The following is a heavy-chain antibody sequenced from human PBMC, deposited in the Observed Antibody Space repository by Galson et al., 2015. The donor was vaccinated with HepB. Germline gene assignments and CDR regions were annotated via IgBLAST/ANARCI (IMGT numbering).Heavy chain of an antibody. Sequence: SLRLSCAASEFTFSSYAMHWVRQAPGKGLEWEAGISYDGRNKYYADSVKGRFTISRDNSKNTLYLQMNSLRAEDTAVYYCARDTVPYSFGLYGMDVWGQGTTVTVSS. D-gene: IGHD3/OR15-3a*01. CDR1: EFTFSSYA. CDR3: ARDTVPYSFGLYGMDV. V-gene: IGHV3-30*04. J-gene: IGHJ6*02. CDR2: ISYDGRNK.